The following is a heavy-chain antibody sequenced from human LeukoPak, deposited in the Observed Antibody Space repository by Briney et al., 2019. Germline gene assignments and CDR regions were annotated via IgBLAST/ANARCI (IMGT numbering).Heavy chain of an antibody. D-gene: IGHD1-1*01. V-gene: IGHV1-2*02. Sequence: ASVKVSCKASGYTFTGYYMHWVRQAPGQGLEWMGWINPNSGGTNYARKFQGRVTMTRDTSISTAYMELSRLRSDDTAVYYCARGGRLDDDAFDIWGQGTMVTVSS. CDR3: ARGGRLDDDAFDI. CDR2: INPNSGGT. CDR1: GYTFTGYY. J-gene: IGHJ3*02.